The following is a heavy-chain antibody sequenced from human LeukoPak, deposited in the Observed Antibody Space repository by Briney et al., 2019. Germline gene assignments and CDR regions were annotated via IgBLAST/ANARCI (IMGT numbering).Heavy chain of an antibody. CDR1: GFTFSSYA. J-gene: IGHJ4*02. V-gene: IGHV3-23*01. CDR3: AKGVDCSGGSCYLYYFDY. Sequence: GGSLRLSCAASGFTFSSYAMSWVRQAPGKGLEWVSAISGSGGSTYYADSVKGRFTISRDNSKNTLYLQMNSLRAEDTAVYYCAKGVDCSGGSCYLYYFDYWGQGTLVTVSP. D-gene: IGHD2-15*01. CDR2: ISGSGGST.